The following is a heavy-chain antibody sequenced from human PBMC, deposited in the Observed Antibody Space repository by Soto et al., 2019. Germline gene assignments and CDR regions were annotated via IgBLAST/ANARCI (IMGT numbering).Heavy chain of an antibody. J-gene: IGHJ6*02. CDR2: ISYDGSNK. CDR3: AKDRRYCSSTSWYRGARYYYGMDV. Sequence: QVQLVESGGGVVQPGRSLRLSCAASGFTFSSYGMHWVRQAPGKGLEWVAGISYDGSNKYYADSVKGRFTISRDNSKNTLYLQMNSLRAEDTAVYYCAKDRRYCSSTSWYRGARYYYGMDVWGQGTTVTVSS. D-gene: IGHD2-2*01. CDR1: GFTFSSYG. V-gene: IGHV3-30*18.